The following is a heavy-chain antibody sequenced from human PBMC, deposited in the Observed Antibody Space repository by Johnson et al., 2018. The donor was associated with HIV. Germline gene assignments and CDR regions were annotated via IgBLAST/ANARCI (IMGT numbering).Heavy chain of an antibody. D-gene: IGHD6-6*01. V-gene: IGHV3-7*01. CDR3: ARAEQLAGGAFDI. J-gene: IGHJ3*02. Sequence: VQLVESGGGVVQPGRSLRLSCAASGFTVSRNYMSWVRQAPGKGLEWVTNIKQDGSEKYYVDSVKGRFTVSRDNAKTSLYLQMNSLRAEDTAVYYCARAEQLAGGAFDIWGQGTMVTVSS. CDR2: IKQDGSEK. CDR1: GFTVSRNY.